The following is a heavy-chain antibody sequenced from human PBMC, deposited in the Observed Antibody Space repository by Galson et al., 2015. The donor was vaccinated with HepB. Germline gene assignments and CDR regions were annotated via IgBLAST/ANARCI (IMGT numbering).Heavy chain of an antibody. CDR2: ISYDGSNK. CDR3: VRFLEWLDPDDAFDI. V-gene: IGHV3-30*03. CDR1: GFTFSSYG. Sequence: SLRLSCAASGFTFSSYGMHWVRQAPGKGLEWVAVISYDGSNKYYVDSVKGRFTISRDNSKNTLYLQMNSLRAEDTAVYYCVRFLEWLDPDDAFDIWGQGTMVTVSS. J-gene: IGHJ3*02. D-gene: IGHD3-3*01.